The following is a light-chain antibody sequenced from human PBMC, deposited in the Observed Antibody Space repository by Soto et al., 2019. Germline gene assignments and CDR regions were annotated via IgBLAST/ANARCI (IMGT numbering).Light chain of an antibody. CDR1: QSLAHGDGNTY. CDR3: MQGNHWPLT. V-gene: IGKV2-30*02. Sequence: DAVMTQSPVTLSVTLGQPASISCRSSQSLAHGDGNTYLNWCHQRPGQSPRRLLHTVSNRDSWVTDRFSGSGSGTYVKLKISWVAAEDVGMYYCMQGNHWPLTFGQGTKLEV. CDR2: TVS. J-gene: IGKJ2*01.